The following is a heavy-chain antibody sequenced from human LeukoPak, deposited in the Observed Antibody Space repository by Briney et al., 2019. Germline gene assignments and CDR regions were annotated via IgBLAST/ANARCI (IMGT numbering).Heavy chain of an antibody. CDR3: ARDARNSSSWYFDY. CDR2: IYSGGST. D-gene: IGHD6-13*01. V-gene: IGHV3-66*01. CDR1: GFTFKSYG. Sequence: GRSLRLSCAASGFTFKSYGMHWVRQAPGKGLEWVSVIYSGGSTYYADSVKGRFTISRDNSKNTLYLQMNSLRAEDTAVYYCARDARNSSSWYFDYWGQGTLVTVSS. J-gene: IGHJ4*02.